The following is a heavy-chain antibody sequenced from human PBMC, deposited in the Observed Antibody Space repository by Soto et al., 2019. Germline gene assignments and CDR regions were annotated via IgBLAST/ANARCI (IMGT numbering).Heavy chain of an antibody. CDR3: AREGLYSSSWAFDY. V-gene: IGHV1-69*04. CDR1: GGTFSSYT. J-gene: IGHJ4*02. D-gene: IGHD6-13*01. Sequence: ASVKVSCKASGGTFSSYTISWVRQAPGQGLEWMGRIIPILGIANYAQKFQGRVTITADKSTSTAYMELSSLRSEDTAVYYCAREGLYSSSWAFDYWGQGTLVTVSS. CDR2: IIPILGIA.